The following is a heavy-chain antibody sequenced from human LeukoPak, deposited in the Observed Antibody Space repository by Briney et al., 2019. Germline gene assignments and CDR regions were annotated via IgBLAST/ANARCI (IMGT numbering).Heavy chain of an antibody. V-gene: IGHV3-23*01. J-gene: IGHJ4*02. CDR1: GFTFSTYW. Sequence: GGSLRLSCAASGFTFSTYWMNWYRQAPGKGLEWVSAISGSGGSTYYADSVKGRFTISRDNSKNTLYLQMNSLRAEDTAVYYCAKCLGSSYEVDLDYWGQGTLVTVSS. CDR2: ISGSGGST. D-gene: IGHD5-12*01. CDR3: AKCLGSSYEVDLDY.